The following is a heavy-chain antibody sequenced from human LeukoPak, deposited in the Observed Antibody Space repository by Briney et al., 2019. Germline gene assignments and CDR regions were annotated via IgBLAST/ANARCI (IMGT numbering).Heavy chain of an antibody. CDR3: ASSMYSSSWFDY. D-gene: IGHD6-13*01. CDR1: GGSFSGYY. V-gene: IGHV4-34*01. Sequence: SETLSLTRAVYGGSFSGYYWSWIRQPPGKGLEWIGEINHSGSTNYNPSLKSRVTISVDTSKNQFSLKLSSVTAADTAVYYCASSMYSSSWFDYWGQGTLVTVSS. J-gene: IGHJ4*02. CDR2: INHSGST.